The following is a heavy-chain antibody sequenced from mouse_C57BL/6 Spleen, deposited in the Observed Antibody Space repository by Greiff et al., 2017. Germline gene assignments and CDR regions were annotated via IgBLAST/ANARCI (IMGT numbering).Heavy chain of an antibody. Sequence: DVQLEESGPELVKPGASVKMSCKASGYTFTDYNMHWVKQSHGKSLAWIGYINPNNGGTSYNQKFKGKATLTVNKSSSTAYMELHSLTSEDTAVYYSAKSVESPSYYYAMDYWGQGTSVTVSS. CDR3: AKSVESPSYYYAMDY. V-gene: IGHV1-22*01. J-gene: IGHJ4*01. D-gene: IGHD1-1*02. CDR1: GYTFTDYN. CDR2: INPNNGGT.